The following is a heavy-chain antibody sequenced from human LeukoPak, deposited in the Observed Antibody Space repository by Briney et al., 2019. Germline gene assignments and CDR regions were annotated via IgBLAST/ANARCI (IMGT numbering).Heavy chain of an antibody. V-gene: IGHV3-23*01. CDR2: ISGPAGSW. Sequence: GGSLRLSCAASGFTVSSNYMSWFSQASGKGLEWVSAISGPAGSWDYADSVKGRFTMHRDNSKNTLFLQMNSLRADDTAIYYCAKKVGLVSAPLYYFDVWGQGTLVTVSS. CDR3: AKKVGLVSAPLYYFDV. CDR1: GFTVSSNY. J-gene: IGHJ4*02. D-gene: IGHD5/OR15-5a*01.